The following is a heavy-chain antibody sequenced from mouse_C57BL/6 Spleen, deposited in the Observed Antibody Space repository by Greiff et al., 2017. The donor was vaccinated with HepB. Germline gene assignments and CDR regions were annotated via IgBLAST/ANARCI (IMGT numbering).Heavy chain of an antibody. J-gene: IGHJ1*03. CDR3: APTVTVWYFDV. CDR2: IYPGDGDT. Sequence: QVQLKESGAELVKPGASVKISCKASGYAFSSYWMNWVKQRPGKGLEWIGQIYPGDGDTNYNGKFKGKATLTADKSSSTAYMQLSSLTSEDSAVYFCAPTVTVWYFDVWGTVTTVTVSS. CDR1: GYAFSSYW. V-gene: IGHV1-80*01. D-gene: IGHD1-1*01.